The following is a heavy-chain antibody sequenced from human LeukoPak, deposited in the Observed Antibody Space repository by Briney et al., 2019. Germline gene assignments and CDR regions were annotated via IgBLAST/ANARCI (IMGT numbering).Heavy chain of an antibody. V-gene: IGHV1-69*06. D-gene: IGHD6-13*01. CDR1: GGTFSSYA. CDR3: ARDWQSSSWSMYNWFDP. Sequence: GASVKVSCKASGGTFSSYAISWVRQAPGQGLEWMGGIIPIFGTANYAQKFQGRVTITADKSTSTAYMELSSPRSEDTAVYYCARDWQSSSWSMYNWFDPWGQGTLVTVSS. J-gene: IGHJ5*02. CDR2: IIPIFGTA.